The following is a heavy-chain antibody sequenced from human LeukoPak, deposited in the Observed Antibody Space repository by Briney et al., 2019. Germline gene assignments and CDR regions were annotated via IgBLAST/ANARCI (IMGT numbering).Heavy chain of an antibody. CDR1: GYTFTSYG. V-gene: IGHV1-18*01. CDR3: ARRITMVRGVIRPMPDFDY. D-gene: IGHD3-10*01. Sequence: ASVKVSCKASGYTFTSYGISWVRQAPGQGLEWMGWISAYNGNTNYAQKLQGRVTMTTDTSTSTAYMELRSLRSDDTAVYYCARRITMVRGVIRPMPDFDYWGQGTLVTVSS. J-gene: IGHJ4*02. CDR2: ISAYNGNT.